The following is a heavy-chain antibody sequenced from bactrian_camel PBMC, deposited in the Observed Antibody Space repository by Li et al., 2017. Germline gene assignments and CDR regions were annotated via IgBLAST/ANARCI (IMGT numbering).Heavy chain of an antibody. J-gene: IGHJ4*01. Sequence: HVQLVESGGGSVEAGGSPTLSCVASGYAYASNCMAWFRQAPGKEREGVASFDTLGATSVAGRFTISKDNTKNTLYLQMNSLKPENTAMYYCAIVWRSCSGGVPAPQAFDIWGQGTQVTVSS. D-gene: IGHD2*01. CDR3: AIVWRSCSGGVPAPQAFDI. CDR1: GYAYASNC. V-gene: IGHV3S55*01. CDR2: FDTLGAT.